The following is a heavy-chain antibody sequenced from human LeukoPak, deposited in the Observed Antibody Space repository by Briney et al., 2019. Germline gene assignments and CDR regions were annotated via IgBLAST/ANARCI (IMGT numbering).Heavy chain of an antibody. Sequence: PSQTLSFTCTVSGGSISSGSYYWSWIRQPAGKGLEWIGRIYTSGSTNYNPSLKSRVTISVDTSKNQFSLKLSSVTAADTAVYYCARGAKSHVLLWFGELMGDAFDIWGQGTMVTVSS. CDR2: IYTSGST. D-gene: IGHD3-10*01. V-gene: IGHV4-61*02. CDR1: GGSISSGSYY. CDR3: ARGAKSHVLLWFGELMGDAFDI. J-gene: IGHJ3*02.